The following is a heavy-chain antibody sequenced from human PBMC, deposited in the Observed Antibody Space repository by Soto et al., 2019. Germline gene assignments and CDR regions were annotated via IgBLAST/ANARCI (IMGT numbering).Heavy chain of an antibody. D-gene: IGHD3-3*01. CDR2: IYYSGST. CDR3: AGDSYYDFWSGSQPNGSENWFDP. CDR1: GGSVSSGSYY. Sequence: PSETLFLTCTVSGGSVSSGSYYWSWIRQPPGKGLEWIGYIYYSGSTNYNPSLKSRVTISVDTSKNQFSLKLSSVTAADTAVYYCAGDSYYDFWSGSQPNGSENWFDPWGQGTLVTVSS. V-gene: IGHV4-61*01. J-gene: IGHJ5*02.